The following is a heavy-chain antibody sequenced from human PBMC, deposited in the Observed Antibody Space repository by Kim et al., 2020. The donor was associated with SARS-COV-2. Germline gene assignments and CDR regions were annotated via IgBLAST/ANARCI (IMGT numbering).Heavy chain of an antibody. CDR2: IYTSGST. CDR3: ARADASYYYGSGSYYFDY. D-gene: IGHD3-10*01. V-gene: IGHV4-61*02. Sequence: SETLSLTCTVSGGSISSGSYYWSWIRQPAGKGLEWIGRIYTSGSTNYNPSLKSRVTISVDTSKNQFSLKLSSVTAADTAVYYCARADASYYYGSGSYYFDYWGQGTLVTVSS. J-gene: IGHJ4*02. CDR1: GGSISSGSYY.